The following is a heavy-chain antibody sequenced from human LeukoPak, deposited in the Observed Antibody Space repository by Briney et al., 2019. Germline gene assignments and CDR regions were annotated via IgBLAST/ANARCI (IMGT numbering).Heavy chain of an antibody. CDR3: ARDRDSSSSYFDY. J-gene: IGHJ4*02. Sequence: AGRSLRLSCAASGFTFSSYAMHWVRQAPGKGLEWVAVISYDGSNKYYADSVKGRFTISRDNSKNTLYLQMNSLRAEDTAVYYCARDRDSSSSYFDYWGQGTLVTASS. CDR1: GFTFSSYA. V-gene: IGHV3-30-3*01. D-gene: IGHD6-13*01. CDR2: ISYDGSNK.